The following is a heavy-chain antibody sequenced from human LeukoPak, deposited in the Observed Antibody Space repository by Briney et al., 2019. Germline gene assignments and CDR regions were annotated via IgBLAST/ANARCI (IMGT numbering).Heavy chain of an antibody. V-gene: IGHV4-4*09. J-gene: IGHJ4*02. CDR3: ARSCSSSSCSFDF. CDR1: GDSISSYY. D-gene: IGHD2-2*01. CDR2: IYSRGSN. Sequence: SETLSLTCTVSGDSISSYYWSWIRQPPGKGLEWIGYIYSRGSNNYNPSLKSRVTISVDTSKNQFSLKLSSVTAADTAVYYCARSCSSSSCSFDFWGQGTLVTVSS.